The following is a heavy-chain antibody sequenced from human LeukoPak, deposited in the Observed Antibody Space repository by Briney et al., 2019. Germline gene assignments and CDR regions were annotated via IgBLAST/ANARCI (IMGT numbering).Heavy chain of an antibody. CDR2: ITSPVGRI. D-gene: IGHD6-19*01. V-gene: IGHV3-21*01. J-gene: IGHJ4*02. CDR3: ATDGRSSGWYGFDY. CDR1: GFTFTTYT. Sequence: GGSLRVSCEASGFTFTTYTMNWVRQAPGKGLEWVSSITSPVGRIYYADSLKGRITISRDNARSTLYLQMNSLRAEDTAVYYCATDGRSSGWYGFDYWGQGILVTVSS.